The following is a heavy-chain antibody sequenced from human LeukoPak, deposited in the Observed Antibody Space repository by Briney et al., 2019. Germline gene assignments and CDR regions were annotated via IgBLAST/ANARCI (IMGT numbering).Heavy chain of an antibody. Sequence: SETLSLTCAVSGGSISSSNWWSWVRRPPGKGLEWIGEIYHIGSTHYNPSLKSRVTISVDKSKNQFSLKLSSVTAADTAVYYCARRYIRGDTYGFDIWGQGTMVTVSS. V-gene: IGHV4-4*02. CDR3: ARRYIRGDTYGFDI. J-gene: IGHJ3*02. D-gene: IGHD3-10*01. CDR1: GGSISSSNW. CDR2: IYHIGST.